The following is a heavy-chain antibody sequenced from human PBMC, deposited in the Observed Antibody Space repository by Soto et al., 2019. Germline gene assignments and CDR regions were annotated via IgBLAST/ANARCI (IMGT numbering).Heavy chain of an antibody. CDR3: AKVVRRCSGGSCYGGYSDY. D-gene: IGHD2-15*01. V-gene: IGHV3-23*01. J-gene: IGHJ4*02. CDR2: ISGSGGNT. Sequence: EVQLLESGGGLVQPGGSLRLSCEASGFTFSSYAMSWVRQAPGKGLEWASTISGSGGNTYYADSVKGRFTISRDNSKNTMYLQMNSLRPEDTAVYYCAKVVRRCSGGSCYGGYSDYWGQGTLVTVSS. CDR1: GFTFSSYA.